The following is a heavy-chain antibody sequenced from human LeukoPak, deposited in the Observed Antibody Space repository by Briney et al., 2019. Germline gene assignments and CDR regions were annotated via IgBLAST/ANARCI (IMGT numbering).Heavy chain of an antibody. J-gene: IGHJ4*02. CDR1: GGSFSGYY. V-gene: IGHV4-34*01. CDR3: ASNYGSGSYYGI. Sequence: SETLSLTCAVYGGSFSGYYWSWIRQPPGEGLEWIGEINHSGSTNYNPSLKSRVTISVDTSKNQFSLKLSSVTAADTAVYYCASNYGSGSYYGIWGQGTLVTVSS. CDR2: INHSGST. D-gene: IGHD3-10*01.